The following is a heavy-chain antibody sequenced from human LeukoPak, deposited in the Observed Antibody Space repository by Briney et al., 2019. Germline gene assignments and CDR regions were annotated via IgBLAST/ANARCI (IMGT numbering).Heavy chain of an antibody. D-gene: IGHD3-3*01. CDR3: ARYIEYYDFWSGSDAWFDP. CDR2: INPNSGGT. J-gene: IGHJ5*02. CDR1: GYTFTGYY. V-gene: IGHV1-2*02. Sequence: ASVKVSCKASGYTFTGYYMHWVRQAPGQGLEWMGWINPNSGGTNYAQKFQGRVTMTRDTSISTAYMELSRLRSDDTAVYYCARYIEYYDFWSGSDAWFDPRGQGTLVTVSS.